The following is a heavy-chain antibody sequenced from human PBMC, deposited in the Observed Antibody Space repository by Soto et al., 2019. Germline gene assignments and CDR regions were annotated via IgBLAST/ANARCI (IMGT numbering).Heavy chain of an antibody. CDR3: ARDSNMPVAGNGFDY. V-gene: IGHV4-59*01. CDR2: IYNSGST. Sequence: QVQLQESGPGLVKPSETLSLTCTVSGGSISSYYWSWVRQPPGRGLEWIGFIYNSGSTNYNPSLKSRVTISIDTSQNHFSLKLSSVTAADTAVYYCARDSNMPVAGNGFDYWGPGTQVTVSS. J-gene: IGHJ4*02. CDR1: GGSISSYY. D-gene: IGHD6-13*01.